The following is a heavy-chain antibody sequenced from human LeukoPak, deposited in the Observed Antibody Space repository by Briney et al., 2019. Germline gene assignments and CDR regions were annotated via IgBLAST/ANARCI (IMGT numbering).Heavy chain of an antibody. CDR1: GFTFSNAW. CDR2: IKSKTDGGTT. CDR3: TTAFPHDHCSSTSCRHQDYYYYMDV. Sequence: GGSLRLSCAASGFTFSNAWMSWVRQAPGKGLEWVGRIKSKTDGGTTDYAAPVKGRFTISRDDSKNTLYLQMNSLKTEDTAVYYCTTAFPHDHCSSTSCRHQDYYYYMDVWGKGTTVTISS. J-gene: IGHJ6*03. D-gene: IGHD2-2*01. V-gene: IGHV3-15*01.